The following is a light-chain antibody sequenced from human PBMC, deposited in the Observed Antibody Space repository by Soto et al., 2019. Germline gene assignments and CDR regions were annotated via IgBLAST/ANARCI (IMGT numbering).Light chain of an antibody. CDR2: DAS. CDR3: QQFSSYPLT. Sequence: EFVLTQSPGTLSLSPGERATLSCRASQTVRNNYLAWYQQKPGQAPRLLIDDASSRATGIPARFSGGGSGTDFTLTISRLEPEDFAVYYCQQFSSYPLTFGGGNKVEIK. V-gene: IGKV3-20*01. CDR1: QTVRNNY. J-gene: IGKJ4*01.